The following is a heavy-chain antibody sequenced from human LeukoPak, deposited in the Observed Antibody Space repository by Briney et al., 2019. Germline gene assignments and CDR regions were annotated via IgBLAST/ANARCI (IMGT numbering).Heavy chain of an antibody. V-gene: IGHV3-66*01. Sequence: PGGSLRLSCAASGFTVSSNYMSWVRQAPGKGLEWVSVIYSGGSTYYADSVKGRFTISRDNSKNTLYLQMNSLRAKDTAVYCCARGGDIAVAGRGYFDYWGQGTLVTVSS. J-gene: IGHJ4*02. CDR2: IYSGGST. CDR3: ARGGDIAVAGRGYFDY. D-gene: IGHD6-19*01. CDR1: GFTVSSNY.